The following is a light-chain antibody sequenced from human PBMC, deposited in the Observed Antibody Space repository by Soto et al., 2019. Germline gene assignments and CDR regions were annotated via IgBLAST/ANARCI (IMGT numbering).Light chain of an antibody. Sequence: QSVLTQPASVSGSPGQSITISCTGTSSDVGGYNYVSWYQQHPGKAPKLMIYEVSNRPSGVSNHFSGSKSGNTASLTISGLQAEDEADYYCSSYTSSSTHWVFGGGTKLTVL. J-gene: IGLJ3*02. V-gene: IGLV2-14*01. CDR2: EVS. CDR3: SSYTSSSTHWV. CDR1: SSDVGGYNY.